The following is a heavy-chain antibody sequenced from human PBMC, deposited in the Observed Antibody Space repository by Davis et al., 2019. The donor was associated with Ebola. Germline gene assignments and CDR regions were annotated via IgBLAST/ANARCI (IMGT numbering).Heavy chain of an antibody. CDR3: ARDAFSLSRYDTEDH. CDR1: GFTFGDYF. V-gene: IGHV3-11*04. J-gene: IGHJ4*02. Sequence: GESLKISCAASGFTFGDYFMSWIRQAPGKGLEWVSYISSSGTIVYYADSVKGRFTISRDNARDSLYLQMDSLRVEDTAIYYCARDAFSLSRYDTEDHWGQGTLVTVSS. D-gene: IGHD3-9*01. CDR2: ISSSGTIV.